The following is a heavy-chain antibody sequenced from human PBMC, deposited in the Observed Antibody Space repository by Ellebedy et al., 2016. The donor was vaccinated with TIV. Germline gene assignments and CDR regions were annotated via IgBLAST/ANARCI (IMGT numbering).Heavy chain of an antibody. CDR3: ARDPGYYYYGMDV. Sequence: LSLTCAASGFTFSDHYMDWVRQAPGKGLEWVGRTTNKASSYTTEYAASVRGRFTISRDHSKNALYLQMNSLRAEDTAVYYCARDPGYYYYGMDVWGQGTTVTVSS. J-gene: IGHJ6*02. CDR1: GFTFSDHY. CDR2: TTNKASSYTT. V-gene: IGHV3-72*01.